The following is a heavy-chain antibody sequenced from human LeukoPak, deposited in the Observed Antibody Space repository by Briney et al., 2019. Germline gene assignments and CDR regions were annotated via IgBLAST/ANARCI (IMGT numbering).Heavy chain of an antibody. CDR1: GFTFSSYS. J-gene: IGHJ4*02. CDR2: ISSSSSYI. V-gene: IGHV3-21*01. D-gene: IGHD6-13*01. Sequence: GGSLRLSCAASGFTFSSYSMNWVRQAPGKGLEWVSSISSSSSYIYYADSVKGRFTISRDNAKNSLYPQMNSLRAEDTAVYYCARETIAAAGADYWGQGTLVTVSS. CDR3: ARETIAAAGADY.